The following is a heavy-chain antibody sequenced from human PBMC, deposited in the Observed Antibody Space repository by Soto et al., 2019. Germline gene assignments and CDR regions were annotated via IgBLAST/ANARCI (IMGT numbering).Heavy chain of an antibody. CDR2: IYSGGSK. Sequence: GGSLRLSCAASGFTVSGNYMSWVRQAPGKGLEWVSVIYSGGSKYYADSVKGRFTISRNNSKNTLYLQMNSLRAEDTAVYYCATTPGIAVAGTEYWGQGTLVTVSS. CDR3: ATTPGIAVAGTEY. D-gene: IGHD6-19*01. V-gene: IGHV3-53*01. CDR1: GFTVSGNY. J-gene: IGHJ4*02.